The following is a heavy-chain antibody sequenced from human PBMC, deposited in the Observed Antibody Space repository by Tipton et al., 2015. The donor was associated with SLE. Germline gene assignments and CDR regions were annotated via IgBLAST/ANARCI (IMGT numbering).Heavy chain of an antibody. CDR2: INSDGSST. V-gene: IGHV3-74*01. J-gene: IGHJ4*02. D-gene: IGHD5-12*01. CDR3: VQEGPTGGYDLDY. Sequence: SLRLSCAASGFTFSSYWMHWVRQAPGKGLVWVSRINSDGSSTSYADSVKGRFTISRDNAKNTLYLQMNSLRAEDTAVYYCVQEGPTGGYDLDYWGQGTLVTVSS. CDR1: GFTFSSYW.